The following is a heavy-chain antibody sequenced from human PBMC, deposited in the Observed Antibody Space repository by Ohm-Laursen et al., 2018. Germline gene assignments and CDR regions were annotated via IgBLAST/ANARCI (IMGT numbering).Heavy chain of an antibody. J-gene: IGHJ6*02. Sequence: SLRLSCAASGFTFSSYGMHWVRQAPGKGLEWVAVISYDGSNKYYADSVKGRFTISRDNSKNTLYLQMNSLRAEDTAVYYCAKEITIYYYYYGMDVWGQGTTVTVSS. CDR3: AKEITIYYYYYGMDV. D-gene: IGHD3-3*01. CDR2: ISYDGSNK. V-gene: IGHV3-30*18. CDR1: GFTFSSYG.